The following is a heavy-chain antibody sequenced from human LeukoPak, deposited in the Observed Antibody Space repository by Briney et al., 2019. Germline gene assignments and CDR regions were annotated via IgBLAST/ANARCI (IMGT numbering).Heavy chain of an antibody. J-gene: IGHJ6*03. D-gene: IGHD2-2*01. CDR3: ARRVQLLTGFHRYYYMDV. CDR2: IYHSGST. V-gene: IGHV4-4*02. CDR1: GGSISSSNW. Sequence: SETLSLTCAVSGGSISSSNWWSWVRQPPGKGLEWIGEIYHSGSTNYNPSLKSRVTISVDTSKNQFSLKLSSVTAADTAVYYCARRVQLLTGFHRYYYMDVWGKGTTVTVSS.